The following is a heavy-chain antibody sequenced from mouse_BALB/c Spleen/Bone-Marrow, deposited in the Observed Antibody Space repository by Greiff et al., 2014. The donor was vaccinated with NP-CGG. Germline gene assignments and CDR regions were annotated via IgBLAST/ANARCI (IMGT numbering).Heavy chain of an antibody. CDR3: ARFFYDYDGPWFAY. V-gene: IGHV1-4*01. D-gene: IGHD2-4*01. CDR1: GYTFTSYT. J-gene: IGHJ3*01. CDR2: INPSSGYT. Sequence: QVQLQQPGAELARPGASVKMSCKASGYTFTSYTMHWVKQRPGRGLEWIGYINPSSGYTNYNQKFKDKATLTADKSSSTAYMQLSSLTSEDSAVYYCARFFYDYDGPWFAYWGQGTLVTVSA.